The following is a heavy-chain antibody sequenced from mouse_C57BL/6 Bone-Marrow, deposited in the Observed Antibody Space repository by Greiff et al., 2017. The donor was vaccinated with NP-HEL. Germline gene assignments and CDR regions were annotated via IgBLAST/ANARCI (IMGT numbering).Heavy chain of an antibody. CDR3: ARHDYDTFFAY. D-gene: IGHD2-4*01. J-gene: IGHJ3*01. CDR1: GYTFTSYW. V-gene: IGHV1-55*01. Sequence: QVQLQQPGAELVKPGASVKMSCKASGYTFTSYWITWVKQRPGQGLAWIGDLYPGSGSTNSHDKFKSKATLTVDTSASTAYMQLSSLTSEDSAVYYCARHDYDTFFAYWGQGTLVTVSA. CDR2: LYPGSGST.